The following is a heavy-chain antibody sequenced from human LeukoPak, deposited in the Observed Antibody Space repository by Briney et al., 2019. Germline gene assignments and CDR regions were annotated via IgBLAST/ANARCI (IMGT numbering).Heavy chain of an antibody. CDR2: ISSSSSYI. CDR1: GFTLSSYS. Sequence: GGSLRLSCAASGFTLSSYSMNWVRQAPGKGLEWVSSISSSSSYIYYADSVKGRFTISRDNAKNSLYLQMNSLRAEDTAVYYCARDIGYYYDSRDHDAFDIWGQGTMVTVSS. J-gene: IGHJ3*02. CDR3: ARDIGYYYDSRDHDAFDI. D-gene: IGHD3-22*01. V-gene: IGHV3-21*01.